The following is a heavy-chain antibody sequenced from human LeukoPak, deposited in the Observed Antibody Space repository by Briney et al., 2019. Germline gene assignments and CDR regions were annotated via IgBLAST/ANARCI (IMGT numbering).Heavy chain of an antibody. Sequence: SETLSLTRTVSGGSISSGDYYWSWIRQPPGKGLEWIGSIYHSGSTYYNPSLKSRVTISVDTSKNQFSLKLSSVTAADTAVYYCARDPGKWEEEFDYWGQGTLVTVSS. CDR3: ARDPGKWEEEFDY. CDR2: IYHSGST. V-gene: IGHV4-39*07. CDR1: GGSISSGDYY. J-gene: IGHJ4*02. D-gene: IGHD1-26*01.